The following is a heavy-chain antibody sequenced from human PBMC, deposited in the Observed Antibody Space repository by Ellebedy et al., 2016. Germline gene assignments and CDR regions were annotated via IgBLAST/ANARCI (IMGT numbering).Heavy chain of an antibody. Sequence: GESLKISXAASGFTFSSYAMGWVRQAPGKGLEWVSAITGSGGSTYYADSVKGRFTISRDNSKNTLYVQMNSLRAEDTAVYYCAKGEYSGYARPFWGQGTLVTVSS. D-gene: IGHD5-12*01. CDR1: GFTFSSYA. V-gene: IGHV3-23*01. CDR2: ITGSGGST. J-gene: IGHJ4*02. CDR3: AKGEYSGYARPF.